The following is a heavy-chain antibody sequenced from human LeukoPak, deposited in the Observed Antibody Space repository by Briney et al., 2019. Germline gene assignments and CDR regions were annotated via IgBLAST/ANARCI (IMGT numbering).Heavy chain of an antibody. Sequence: SETLSLTCTVSGDSTRSYYWSWIRQPPGKGLEWIGYIYYSGSTNYNPSLKSRVTISVDTSKNQFSLKLSSVTAADTAVYYCARGGGGSPVFGVVIAYFDYWGQGTLVTVSS. CDR3: ARGGGGSPVFGVVIAYFDY. J-gene: IGHJ4*02. D-gene: IGHD3-3*01. CDR1: GDSTRSYY. CDR2: IYYSGST. V-gene: IGHV4-59*01.